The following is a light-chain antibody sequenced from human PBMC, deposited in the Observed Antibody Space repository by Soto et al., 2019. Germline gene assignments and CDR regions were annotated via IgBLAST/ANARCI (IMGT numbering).Light chain of an antibody. CDR2: GAS. CDR3: QQYNNWPYT. CDR1: QSVSSSY. V-gene: IGKV3-20*01. Sequence: EIVLSQSPGTLSLSPGERATLSCRVSQSVSSSYLAWYQQKPGQAPRLLIYGASSRATGIPDRFSGSGSGTEFTLTIRSLQSEDSAVYYCQQYNNWPYTFGQGTKVDIK. J-gene: IGKJ2*01.